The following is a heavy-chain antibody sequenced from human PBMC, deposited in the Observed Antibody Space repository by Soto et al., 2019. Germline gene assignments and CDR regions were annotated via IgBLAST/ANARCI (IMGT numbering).Heavy chain of an antibody. Sequence: QVQLVQSGAEAKKPGSSVKVSCKASGGTFSSYAISWVRQAPGQGLEWMGGIIPIFGTANYAQKFQGRVTITADESTSTAYMELSSLRSEDTAVYYCAFPMTQPHSDAFDIWGQGTMVTVSS. J-gene: IGHJ3*02. CDR2: IIPIFGTA. D-gene: IGHD3-22*01. V-gene: IGHV1-69*01. CDR3: AFPMTQPHSDAFDI. CDR1: GGTFSSYA.